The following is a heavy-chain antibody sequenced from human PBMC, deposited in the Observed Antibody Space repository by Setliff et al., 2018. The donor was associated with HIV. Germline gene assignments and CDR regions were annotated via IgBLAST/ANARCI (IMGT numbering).Heavy chain of an antibody. CDR2: VSGGGGST. CDR1: GVTFSSYT. D-gene: IGHD2-2*01. J-gene: IGHJ4*02. Sequence: GGSLRLSCAASGVTFSSYTMSWVRQAPGKGLEWVSAVSGGGGSTYYADAVKGRFTISRDNSKNTLYLQMNSLRAEDTAIYYCAKDSVVPAAGRVFDYWGQGTLVTVSS. V-gene: IGHV3-23*01. CDR3: AKDSVVPAAGRVFDY.